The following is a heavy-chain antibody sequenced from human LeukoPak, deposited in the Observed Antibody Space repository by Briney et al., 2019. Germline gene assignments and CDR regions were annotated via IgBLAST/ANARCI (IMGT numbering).Heavy chain of an antibody. CDR2: ISGSGDYT. CDR3: AAGDFYS. CDR1: GFTFTSYV. Sequence: GGSLRLSCAASGFTFTSYVMSWVRQAPGKGLEWVSDISGSGDYTYYADSVKGRYTISRDNSKNTLYLQMNSLRAEDTAIYYCAAGDFYSWGQGALVTVSS. V-gene: IGHV3-23*01. J-gene: IGHJ5*02. D-gene: IGHD2-21*02.